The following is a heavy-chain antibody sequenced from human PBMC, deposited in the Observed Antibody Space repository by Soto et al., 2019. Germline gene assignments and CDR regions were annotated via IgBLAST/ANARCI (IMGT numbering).Heavy chain of an antibody. V-gene: IGHV3-23*01. Sequence: LRLSCLASGFTFKAYAMGWVRQAPGKGLEWVSSISATDGKTYYADSVRGRFMISRDNSRNSLFLQMNGLRPDDSALYYCVKDEGTSSTVFDYWGQGTPVTVSS. CDR3: VKDEGTSSTVFDY. CDR1: GFTFKAYA. D-gene: IGHD4-4*01. J-gene: IGHJ4*02. CDR2: ISATDGKT.